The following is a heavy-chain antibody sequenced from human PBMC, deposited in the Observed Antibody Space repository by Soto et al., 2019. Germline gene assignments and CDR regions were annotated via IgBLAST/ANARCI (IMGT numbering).Heavy chain of an antibody. J-gene: IGHJ3*02. CDR3: ARGNGITGTNGAFDI. CDR1: GGSISSYY. D-gene: IGHD1-1*01. CDR2: IYYSGSI. Sequence: QVQLQESGPGLVKPSETLSLTCTVSGGSISSYYWSWIRQPPGKGLEWIGYIYYSGSINYNPSLKSRVTISVDTSKNQFSLKLSSVTAADTAVYYCARGNGITGTNGAFDIWGQGTMVTVSS. V-gene: IGHV4-59*01.